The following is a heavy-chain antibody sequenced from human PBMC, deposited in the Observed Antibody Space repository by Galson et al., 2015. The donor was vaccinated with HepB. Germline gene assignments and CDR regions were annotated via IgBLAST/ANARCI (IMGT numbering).Heavy chain of an antibody. CDR1: GFTFSSYG. CDR3: AKGAPYSSSWYVGVDY. D-gene: IGHD6-13*01. Sequence: SLRLSCAASGFTFSSYGMHWVRQAPGKGLEWVAVIWYDGSNKYYADSVEGRFTISRDNSKNTLYLQMNSLRAEDTAVYYCAKGAPYSSSWYVGVDYWGQGTLVTVSS. J-gene: IGHJ4*02. V-gene: IGHV3-33*06. CDR2: IWYDGSNK.